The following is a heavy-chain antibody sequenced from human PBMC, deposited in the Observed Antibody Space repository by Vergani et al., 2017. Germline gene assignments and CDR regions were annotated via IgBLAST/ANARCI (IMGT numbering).Heavy chain of an antibody. CDR1: GGSISSYY. D-gene: IGHD6-13*01. CDR2: IYYSGST. CDR3: ARTPGIAAAVWFDP. Sequence: QVQLQESGPGLVKPSQTLSLTCTVSGGSISSYYWSWIRQPPGKGLEWIGYIYYSGSTNYNPSLKSRVTISVDTSKNQFSLKLSSVTAADTAVYYCARTPGIAAAVWFDPWGQGTLVTVSS. V-gene: IGHV4-59*01. J-gene: IGHJ5*02.